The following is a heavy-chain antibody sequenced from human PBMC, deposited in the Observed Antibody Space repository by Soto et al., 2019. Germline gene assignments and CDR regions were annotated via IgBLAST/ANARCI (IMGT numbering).Heavy chain of an antibody. CDR1: GFTFSSYS. Sequence: EVQLVESGGGLVKPGGSLRLSCAASGFTFSSYSMNWVRQAPGKGLEWVSSISSSSSYIYYADSVKGRLTISRDNTKNSLYLQMNSLRAEDTAVYYCARDNLYCSGGSCYSVDYWGQGTLVTVSS. CDR3: ARDNLYCSGGSCYSVDY. V-gene: IGHV3-21*01. D-gene: IGHD2-15*01. CDR2: ISSSSSYI. J-gene: IGHJ4*02.